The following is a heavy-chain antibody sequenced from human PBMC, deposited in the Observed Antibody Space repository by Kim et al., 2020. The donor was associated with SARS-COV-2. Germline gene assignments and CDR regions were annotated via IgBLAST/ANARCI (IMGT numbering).Heavy chain of an antibody. Sequence: YAQKLQGRVTMTTDTSTRTASMELRSLRSDDTAVYYCARDLRLAFGESNYWGQGTLVTVSS. J-gene: IGHJ4*02. D-gene: IGHD3-10*01. V-gene: IGHV1-18*01. CDR3: ARDLRLAFGESNY.